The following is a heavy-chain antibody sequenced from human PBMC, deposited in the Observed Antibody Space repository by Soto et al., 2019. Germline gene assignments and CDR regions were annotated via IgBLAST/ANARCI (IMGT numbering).Heavy chain of an antibody. Sequence: GGSLRLSCAASGFTFSSYGMHWVRQAPGKGLEWVAVISYDGSNKYYADSVKGRFTISRDNSKNTLYLQVNSLRAEDTAVYYCAKEWLRPSDAFDIWGQGTMVTVSS. D-gene: IGHD5-12*01. CDR2: ISYDGSNK. CDR3: AKEWLRPSDAFDI. J-gene: IGHJ3*02. CDR1: GFTFSSYG. V-gene: IGHV3-30*18.